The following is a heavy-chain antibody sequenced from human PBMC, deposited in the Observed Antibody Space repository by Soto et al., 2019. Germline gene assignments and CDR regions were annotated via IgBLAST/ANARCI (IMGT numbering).Heavy chain of an antibody. Sequence: PSETLSLTCSVSGGSISNSYWSWIRQSPEKGLEWIGYIYSSGSTNYNPSLNSRVTISVDTSRNQFSLKLSSLSAADTAVYYCARVPAMGGVFFHWFDPWGQGTLVTVSS. CDR2: IYSSGST. V-gene: IGHV4-59*08. D-gene: IGHD1-1*01. J-gene: IGHJ5*02. CDR3: ARVPAMGGVFFHWFDP. CDR1: GGSISNSY.